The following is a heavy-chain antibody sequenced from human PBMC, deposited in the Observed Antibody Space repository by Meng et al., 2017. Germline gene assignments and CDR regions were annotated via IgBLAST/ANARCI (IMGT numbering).Heavy chain of an antibody. CDR3: ARAKDYYDRSGYYPEPYYFDY. CDR1: GGTFSSYT. J-gene: IGHJ4*02. V-gene: IGHV1-69*02. Sequence: SVKVSCKASGGTFSSYTISWVRQAPGQGLEWMGRIIPILGIANYAQKFQGRVTITADKSTSTAYMELSSLRSEDTAVYYCARAKDYYDRSGYYPEPYYFDYWGQGTLVTVSS. CDR2: IIPILGIA. D-gene: IGHD3-22*01.